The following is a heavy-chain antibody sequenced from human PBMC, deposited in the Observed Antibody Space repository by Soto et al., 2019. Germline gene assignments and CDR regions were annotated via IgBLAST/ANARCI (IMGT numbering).Heavy chain of an antibody. V-gene: IGHV4-4*07. J-gene: IGHJ4*02. CDR1: GASITSSAY. CDR2: FSLSGTT. D-gene: IGHD2-8*02. CDR3: ARGMTPPGAPAWYYFDS. Sequence: QVQLQESGPGLMKPSETLSLTCTVSGASITSSAYWSWIRQPAGKGLEWIGRFSLSGTTNYNPSLRSRVTISADVSKNQFSLRLTSVTAADTALYYCARGMTPPGAPAWYYFDSWGQGTLVTVSS.